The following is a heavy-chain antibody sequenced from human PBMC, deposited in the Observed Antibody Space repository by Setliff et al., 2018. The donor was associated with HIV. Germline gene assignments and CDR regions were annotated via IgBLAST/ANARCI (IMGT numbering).Heavy chain of an antibody. V-gene: IGHV4-61*09. CDR1: GGSLTGGAYY. CDR3: ARFAAAGAPGPTDFAY. Sequence: KPSETLSLTCTVSGGSLTGGAYYWSWIRQPAGKGLEWLGYVYTSGSTNYNPSLKSRVTISLDTSKNQFSLRLSSVSAADTAVYYCARFAAAGAPGPTDFAYWGQGTLVTVSS. D-gene: IGHD6-13*01. CDR2: VYTSGST. J-gene: IGHJ4*02.